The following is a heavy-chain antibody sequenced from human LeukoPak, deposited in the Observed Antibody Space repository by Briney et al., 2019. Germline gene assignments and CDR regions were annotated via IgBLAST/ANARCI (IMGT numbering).Heavy chain of an antibody. V-gene: IGHV4-4*07. J-gene: IGHJ6*03. D-gene: IGHD4-11*01. Sequence: PSETLSLTCTVSGGSISSYYWSWIRQPAGKGLEWIGRIYTTGSTNYNPSLKSRVTMSVDSSKNQFSLKLSSVTAADTAVYYCARGGTVNYYYMDVWGKGTTVTVSS. CDR2: IYTTGST. CDR3: ARGGTVNYYYMDV. CDR1: GGSISSYY.